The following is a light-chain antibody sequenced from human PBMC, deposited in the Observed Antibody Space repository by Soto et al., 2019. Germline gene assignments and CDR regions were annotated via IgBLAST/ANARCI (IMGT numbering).Light chain of an antibody. V-gene: IGKV3-20*01. CDR1: QTVDSNF. Sequence: DIVLTQSPGTLSLSPGERATLSCRASQTVDSNFLAWYQQKPGQAPRLLIYAASTRATGIPDRFGGSGSGTDFTLTIGRLDPEDFAVYYCLKYGSSPGWTFGPGTKVEIK. J-gene: IGKJ1*01. CDR3: LKYGSSPGWT. CDR2: AAS.